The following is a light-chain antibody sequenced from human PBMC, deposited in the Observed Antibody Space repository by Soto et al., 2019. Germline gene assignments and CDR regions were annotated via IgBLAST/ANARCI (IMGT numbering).Light chain of an antibody. Sequence: QSVLTQPPSVSAAPGQKVTISCSGSSSNIGNNYVSWYQQLPGTAPKLLIYDNNKRPSGIPDRFSGSKSGTSATLGITGLQTGDEADYYCGTWDSSLNVGVFGGGTKPPS. CDR3: GTWDSSLNVGV. J-gene: IGLJ2*01. CDR1: SSNIGNNY. CDR2: DNN. V-gene: IGLV1-51*01.